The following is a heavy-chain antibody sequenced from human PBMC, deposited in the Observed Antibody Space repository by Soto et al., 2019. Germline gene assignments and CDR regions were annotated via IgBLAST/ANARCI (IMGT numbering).Heavy chain of an antibody. D-gene: IGHD3-10*01. CDR1: GFTFSDHY. J-gene: IGHJ4*02. V-gene: IGHV3-72*01. CDR3: TVWGSGNDFGAA. CDR2: SKNKADSYTT. Sequence: EVQLVESGGGLVQPGGSLRLSCAASGFTFSDHYMDWVRQAPGKGLEWVGRSKNKADSYTTEYAASVKGRLTISRDGSKNSLFRQMNSLKTEDTAVYYCTVWGSGNDFGAAWGQGILVTVSS.